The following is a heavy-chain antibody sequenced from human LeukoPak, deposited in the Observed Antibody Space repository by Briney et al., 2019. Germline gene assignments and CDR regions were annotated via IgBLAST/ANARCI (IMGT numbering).Heavy chain of an antibody. CDR1: GGSLGSSSYY. V-gene: IGHV4-39*01. J-gene: IGHJ5*02. CDR2: IYFDGNT. D-gene: IGHD5-24*01. CDR3: ARSVEVTTIFGFDP. Sequence: SETLSLTCTVSGGSLGSSSYYWGWIRQAPGKGLEWIGTIYFDGNTFHNPSLKSRVTLSIDMSKNQFSLKLSSVTAADTAVYYCARSVEVTTIFGFDPWGQGTLVTVSS.